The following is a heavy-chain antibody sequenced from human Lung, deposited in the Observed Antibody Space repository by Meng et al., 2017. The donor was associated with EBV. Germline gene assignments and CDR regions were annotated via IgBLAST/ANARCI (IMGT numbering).Heavy chain of an antibody. J-gene: IGHJ4*02. D-gene: IGHD6-19*01. Sequence: QVQPVQSGAEVKKPEASVKVSCKASGYTFTSYGISWVRQAPGQGLEWLGWISCYNGDTNYAQKVQGRFTMTMDKSASTAYMDLRSLRSDDTAVYYCARDPSNTSGRYAYFDYWGQGTLVTVSS. CDR1: GYTFTSYG. CDR2: ISCYNGDT. CDR3: ARDPSNTSGRYAYFDY. V-gene: IGHV1-18*01.